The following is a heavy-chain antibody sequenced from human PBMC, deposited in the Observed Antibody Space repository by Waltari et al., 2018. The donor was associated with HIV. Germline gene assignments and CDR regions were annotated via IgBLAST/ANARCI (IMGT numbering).Heavy chain of an antibody. CDR1: GFSLSDYY. D-gene: IGHD1-26*01. CDR3: ACSVAATASFFYYYGMDV. V-gene: IGHV3-11*05. Sequence: QAQLVESGGGLVKPGGYLRLSCAASGFSLSDYYMTWVRLAPGKGLEWISYISSDSSYRYHADSVEGRFTISRDNDKNSVYLQMHSLRADDSAVYYCACSVAATASFFYYYGMDVWGQGTTVTVSS. CDR2: ISSDSSYR. J-gene: IGHJ6*02.